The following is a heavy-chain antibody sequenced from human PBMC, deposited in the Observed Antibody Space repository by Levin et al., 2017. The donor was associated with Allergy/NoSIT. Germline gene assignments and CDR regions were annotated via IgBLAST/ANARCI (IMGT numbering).Heavy chain of an antibody. CDR2: IDYREAT. CDR1: SASMKTWY. Sequence: PSETLSLSCTVSSASMKTWYWSWIRQPPGKGLEWIGYIDYREATKYNPSLKSRVTLSVDTSKNQFSLRLNSVTAADTAVYYCAREIIAESDNTGWRDYFDYWGQGALVTVSS. D-gene: IGHD6-19*01. CDR3: AREIIAESDNTGWRDYFDY. J-gene: IGHJ4*02. V-gene: IGHV4-59*01.